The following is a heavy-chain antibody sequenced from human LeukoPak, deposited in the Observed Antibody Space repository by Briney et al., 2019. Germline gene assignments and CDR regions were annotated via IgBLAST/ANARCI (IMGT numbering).Heavy chain of an antibody. Sequence: PSETLSLTCAVYGGSFSGYYWSWIRQPPGKGLEWVGEINHSGSTNYNPSLKSRVTISVDTSKNKFSLKLSSVTAADTAVYYCARVRGDIVVVPAAMCFDYWGQGTLVTVSS. D-gene: IGHD2-2*01. CDR1: GGSFSGYY. CDR2: INHSGST. J-gene: IGHJ4*02. V-gene: IGHV4-34*01. CDR3: ARVRGDIVVVPAAMCFDY.